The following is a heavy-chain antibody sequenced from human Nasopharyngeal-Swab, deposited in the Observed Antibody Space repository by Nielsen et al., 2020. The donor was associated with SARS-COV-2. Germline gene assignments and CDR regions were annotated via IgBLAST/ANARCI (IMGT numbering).Heavy chain of an antibody. CDR1: GGSISSSSYY. CDR3: ARPYYDSSGYDAWFDP. CDR2: IYYRGIT. J-gene: IGHJ5*02. D-gene: IGHD3-22*01. V-gene: IGHV4-39*01. Sequence: SETLSLTCTVSGGSISSSSYYWGWIRQPPGKGLEWFGSIYYRGITFYNPSLKRRVTISVDTSKNQFSLKLSSVTAADTAVYYCARPYYDSSGYDAWFDPWGQGTLVTVSS.